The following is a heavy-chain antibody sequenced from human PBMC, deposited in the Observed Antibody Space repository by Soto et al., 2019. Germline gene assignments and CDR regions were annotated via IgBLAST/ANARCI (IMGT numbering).Heavy chain of an antibody. CDR1: GGSISSYY. D-gene: IGHD2-2*01. V-gene: IGHV4-59*08. CDR2: IYYSGST. CDR3: ARLEGYCSSTSCYYYMDV. Sequence: QVQLQESGPGLVKPSETLSLTCTVSGGSISSYYWSWIRQPPGKGLEWIGYIYYSGSTNYNPSLKSRVTISVDTSKNQFSLKLSSVTAADTAVYYCARLEGYCSSTSCYYYMDVWGKGTTVTVSS. J-gene: IGHJ6*03.